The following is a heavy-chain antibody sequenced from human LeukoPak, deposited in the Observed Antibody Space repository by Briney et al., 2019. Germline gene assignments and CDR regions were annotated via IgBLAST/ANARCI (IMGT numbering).Heavy chain of an antibody. V-gene: IGHV4-34*01. J-gene: IGHJ6*03. CDR1: GGSFSGYY. D-gene: IGHD2-15*01. CDR3: ASFYCSGGSCYQYYSYYYMDV. CDR2: INHSGST. Sequence: SETLSLTCAVYGGSFSGYYWSWIRQPPGKGLEWIGEINHSGSTNYNPSLKSRVTISVGTSKNQFSLKLSSVTAADTAVYYCASFYCSGGSCYQYYSYYYMDVWGKGTTVTISS.